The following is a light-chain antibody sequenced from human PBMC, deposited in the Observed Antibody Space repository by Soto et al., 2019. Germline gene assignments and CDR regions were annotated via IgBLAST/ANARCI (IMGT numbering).Light chain of an antibody. V-gene: IGLV3-25*02. CDR3: QSADNSGTYYV. CDR2: KDN. Sequence: SYELTQSTSVSLTPGQTARITCSGDALPTQYVYWYQQKPGQAPRLIIYKDNQRPSEIPERFSASSSGTLATLTISGIQAEDEADFYCQSADNSGTYYVFGTGAKVTL. CDR1: ALPTQY. J-gene: IGLJ1*01.